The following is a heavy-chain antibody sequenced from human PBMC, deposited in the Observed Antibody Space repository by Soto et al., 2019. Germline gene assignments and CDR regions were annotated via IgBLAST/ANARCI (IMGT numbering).Heavy chain of an antibody. D-gene: IGHD5-18*01. CDR2: ISASGGSP. CDR1: GFTFSSYA. CDR3: AKTNIPGSRYRYFDL. V-gene: IGHV3-23*01. J-gene: IGHJ2*01. Sequence: EVQLLDSGGGLVQPGGSLRLSCAASGFTFSSYAMTWVRQAPGKGLEWVSAISASGGSPYYADSVKGRFTISRDNSQSTLYLQRNSLRAEDMAVYYGAKTNIPGSRYRYFDLWGRGTLVTVSS.